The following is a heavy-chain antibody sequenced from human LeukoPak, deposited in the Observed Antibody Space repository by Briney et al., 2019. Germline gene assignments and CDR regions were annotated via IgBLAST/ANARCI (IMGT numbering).Heavy chain of an antibody. CDR1: GGSISSGDYY. V-gene: IGHV4-30-4*08. J-gene: IGHJ6*03. D-gene: IGHD2-15*01. CDR3: ARGVVPYYYYYYMDV. CDR2: IYYSGST. Sequence: PSETQSLTCSVSGGSISSGDYYWSWIRPPPGKGLEWIGYIYYSGSTYYNPSLESRVTISVDTSKNQFSLKLSFVTAADTAVYYCARGVVPYYYYYYMDVWGKGTTVTVSS.